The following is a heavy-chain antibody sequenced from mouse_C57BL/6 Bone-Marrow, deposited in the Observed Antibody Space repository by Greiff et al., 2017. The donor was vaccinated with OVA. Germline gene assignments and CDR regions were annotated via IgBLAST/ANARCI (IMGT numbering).Heavy chain of an antibody. D-gene: IGHD4-1*01. J-gene: IGHJ2*01. CDR1: GYTFTDYN. CDR2: INPNNGGT. V-gene: IGHV1-22*01. Sequence: EVKLQQSGPELVKPGASVKMSCKASGYTFTDYNMHWVKQSHGKSLEWIGYINPNNGGTSYNQKFKGKATLSVIKSSSTAYMELRSLTSEDSAVYYCAREKLGRWELDYWGQGTTLTVSS. CDR3: AREKLGRWELDY.